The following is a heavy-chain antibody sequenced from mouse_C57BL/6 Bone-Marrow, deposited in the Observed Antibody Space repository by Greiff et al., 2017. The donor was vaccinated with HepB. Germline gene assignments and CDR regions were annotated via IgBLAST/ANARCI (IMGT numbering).Heavy chain of an antibody. CDR2: ISNGGGST. Sequence: EVKLMESGGGLVQPGGSLKLSCAASGFTFSDYYMYWVRQTPEKRLEWVAYISNGGGSTYYPDTVKGRFTISRDNAKNTLYLQMSRLKSEDTAMYYCARQNYYYGAWFAYWGQGTLVTVSA. D-gene: IGHD1-1*01. CDR3: ARQNYYYGAWFAY. CDR1: GFTFSDYY. J-gene: IGHJ3*01. V-gene: IGHV5-12*01.